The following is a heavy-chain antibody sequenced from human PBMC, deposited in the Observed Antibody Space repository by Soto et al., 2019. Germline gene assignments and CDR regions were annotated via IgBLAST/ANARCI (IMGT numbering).Heavy chain of an antibody. D-gene: IGHD3-3*01. V-gene: IGHV3-30-3*01. J-gene: IGHJ4*02. CDR3: ARARTTVFGVVIDRYFDY. CDR1: GFTFSSYA. CDR2: ISYDGSNK. Sequence: PGGSLRLSCAASGFTFSSYAMHWVRQAPGKGLEWVAVISYDGSNKYYADSVKGRFTISRDNSKNTLYLQMNSLRAEDTAVYYCARARTTVFGVVIDRYFDYWGQGTLVTVSS.